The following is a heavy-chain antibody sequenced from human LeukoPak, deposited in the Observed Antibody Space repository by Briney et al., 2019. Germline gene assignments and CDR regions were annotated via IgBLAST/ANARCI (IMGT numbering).Heavy chain of an antibody. CDR1: GFTFSSSA. CDR2: ISSSGSSI. J-gene: IGHJ3*02. D-gene: IGHD2-15*01. V-gene: IGHV3-48*04. CDR3: ARVGVVGAAFDI. Sequence: GSLRLSCAASGFTFSSSAMSWVRQAPGKGLEWVSYISSSGSSIYYADSVKGRFTNSRDNARNSLYLQMNSLRAEDTAVYYCARVGVVGAAFDIWGQGTMVTVSS.